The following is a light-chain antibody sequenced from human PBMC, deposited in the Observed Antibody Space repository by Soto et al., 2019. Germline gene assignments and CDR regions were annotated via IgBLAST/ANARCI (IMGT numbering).Light chain of an antibody. CDR3: QQRSNWPST. V-gene: IGKV3-11*01. CDR2: DAS. CDR1: QSVSSY. J-gene: IGKJ4*01. Sequence: EIVLTQSPATLSLSPGQRATLSCRASQSVSSYLAWYKQKPGQAPRLLIYDASSRAPGIPARFSGSGSETDFTLTITSLEPEDGAVYYCQQRSNWPSTFGGGTKVEI.